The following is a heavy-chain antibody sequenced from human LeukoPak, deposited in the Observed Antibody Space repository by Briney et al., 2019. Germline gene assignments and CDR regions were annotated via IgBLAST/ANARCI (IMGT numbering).Heavy chain of an antibody. CDR1: GYTFTSYG. CDR2: ISAYNGNT. CDR3: ARGRNYYDSSRYYYEGDAFDI. Sequence: ASVKVSCKASGYTFTSYGISWVRQAPGQGLEWMGWISAYNGNTNYAQKLQGRVTMTTDTSTSTVYMELSSLRSEDTAVYYCARGRNYYDSSRYYYEGDAFDIWGQGTVVTVSS. D-gene: IGHD3-22*01. V-gene: IGHV1-18*01. J-gene: IGHJ3*02.